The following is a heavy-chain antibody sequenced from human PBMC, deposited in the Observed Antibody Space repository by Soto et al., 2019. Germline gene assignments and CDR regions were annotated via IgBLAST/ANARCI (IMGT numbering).Heavy chain of an antibody. CDR3: ASGEYDYVWGSYRSAI. Sequence: PSETLSLTCTVSGGSISSYYWSWIRQPPGKGLEWIGYIYYSGSTNYNPSLKSRVTISVDTSKNHFSLKLSSVTAADTAVYYCASGEYDYVWGSYRSAIWGKGTMVTVSS. J-gene: IGHJ3*02. V-gene: IGHV4-59*01. CDR2: IYYSGST. D-gene: IGHD3-16*02. CDR1: GGSISSYY.